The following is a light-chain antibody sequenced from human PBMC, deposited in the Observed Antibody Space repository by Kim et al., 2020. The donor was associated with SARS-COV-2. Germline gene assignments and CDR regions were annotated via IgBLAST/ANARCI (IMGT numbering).Light chain of an antibody. Sequence: ASVGDRVTTTCRASQDIGNSVAWHQQKPGTAPKVLIYAASTLQSGVPSRFSGSGSGTEFTLTIGSLQTEDVATYYCQKYNSAPWTFGPGTKVDIK. CDR1: QDIGNS. J-gene: IGKJ1*01. V-gene: IGKV1-27*01. CDR3: QKYNSAPWT. CDR2: AAS.